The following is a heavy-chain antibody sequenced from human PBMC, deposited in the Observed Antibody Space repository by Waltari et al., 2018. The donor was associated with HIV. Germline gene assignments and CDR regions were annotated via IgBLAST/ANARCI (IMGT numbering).Heavy chain of an antibody. D-gene: IGHD1-26*01. V-gene: IGHV4-38-2*01. Sequence: QVELQQSGPVLVKPSRTLPTARVMHGNSFNHHYSWGWVRQPSGGGLEWLGSVFHDGWRQYSPSLGSRLSITMDTTDDVLSLTLKSVTAADTALYFCVRVVKKTRGTYNSFFFDYWGRGSLVTISS. J-gene: IGHJ4*02. CDR2: VFHDGWR. CDR3: VRVVKKTRGTYNSFFFDY. CDR1: GNSFNHHYS.